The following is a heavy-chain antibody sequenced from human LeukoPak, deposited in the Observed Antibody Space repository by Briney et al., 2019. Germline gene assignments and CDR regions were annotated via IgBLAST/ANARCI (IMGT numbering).Heavy chain of an antibody. CDR2: ISAYNGNT. CDR3: ARDYEGSYWRRATPNWFDP. J-gene: IGHJ5*02. V-gene: IGHV1-18*01. Sequence: ASVKVSCKASGYTFTSYGISWVRQAPGQGLEWMGWISAYNGNTNYAQKLQGRVTMTTDTSTSTAYMELRSLRSDDTAVYYCARDYEGSYWRRATPNWFDPWGQGTLVTVSS. CDR1: GYTFTSYG. D-gene: IGHD3-10*01.